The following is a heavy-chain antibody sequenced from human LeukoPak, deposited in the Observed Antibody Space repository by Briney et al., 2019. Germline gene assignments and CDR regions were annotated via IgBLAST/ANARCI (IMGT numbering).Heavy chain of an antibody. J-gene: IGHJ4*02. V-gene: IGHV1-2*02. D-gene: IGHD6-19*01. Sequence: ASVKVSCKASGYTFTGYYMHWVRQAPGQGLEWMGWINPNSGGTNYAQKFQGRGTMTRDTSSSTAYMEVSRLRSDDTAVYYCARGASGDSSGWYYYWGQGTLVTVSS. CDR2: INPNSGGT. CDR1: GYTFTGYY. CDR3: ARGASGDSSGWYYY.